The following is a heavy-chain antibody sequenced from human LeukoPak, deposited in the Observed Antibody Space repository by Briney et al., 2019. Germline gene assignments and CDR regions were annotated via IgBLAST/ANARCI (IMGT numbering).Heavy chain of an antibody. D-gene: IGHD2-2*01. CDR2: ISAYNGNT. CDR3: ARDRCSSTSCYRGRGWFDP. V-gene: IGHV1-18*01. CDR1: GYTFTSYG. Sequence: GASVKVSCKASGYTFTSYGISWVRQAPGQGLEWMGWISAYNGNTNYAQKLQGRVTMTTDTSTSTACMELRSLRSDDTAVYYCARDRCSSTSCYRGRGWFDPWGQGTLVTVSS. J-gene: IGHJ5*02.